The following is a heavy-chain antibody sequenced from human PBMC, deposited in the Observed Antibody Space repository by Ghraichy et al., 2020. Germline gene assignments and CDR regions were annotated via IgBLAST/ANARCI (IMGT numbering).Heavy chain of an antibody. V-gene: IGHV4-34*01. D-gene: IGHD6-6*01. CDR3: ASLIAARPFRAFDI. CDR2: INHSGST. CDR1: GGSFSGYY. Sequence: SQTLSLTCAVYGGSFSGYYWSWIRQPPGKGLEWIGEINHSGSTNYNPSLKSRVTISVDTSKNQFSLKLSSVTAADTAVYYCASLIAARPFRAFDIWGQGTMVTVSS. J-gene: IGHJ3*02.